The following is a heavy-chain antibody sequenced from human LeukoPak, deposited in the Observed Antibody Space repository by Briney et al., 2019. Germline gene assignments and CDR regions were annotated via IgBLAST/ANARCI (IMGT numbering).Heavy chain of an antibody. V-gene: IGHV4-39*07. CDR1: GGSVSSSAYY. CDR3: ARVVRIVGATT. J-gene: IGHJ5*02. CDR2: IYYSGNT. Sequence: SETLSLTCSVSGGSVSSSAYYLGWIRQPPGKVLEWIGRIYYSGNTYYNPSLKSRVTISVDTSKNQFSLKLSSVTAADTAVYYCARVVRIVGATTWGQGTLVTVSS. D-gene: IGHD1-26*01.